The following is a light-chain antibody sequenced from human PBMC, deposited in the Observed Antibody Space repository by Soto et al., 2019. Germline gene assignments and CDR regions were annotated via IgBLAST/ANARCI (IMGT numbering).Light chain of an antibody. J-gene: IGKJ4*01. CDR3: MQGMHWPPT. CDR1: QSLVYSDGNTY. Sequence: DVVMTQSPLSLPVTLGQPASISCRSSQSLVYSDGNTYLNWFQQRPGHSPRRLIYKVSNRDSGVPDRFSGSGSGTDFTLKISRVEAEDVRFYYCMQGMHWPPTFGGGTKVEIK. CDR2: KVS. V-gene: IGKV2-30*01.